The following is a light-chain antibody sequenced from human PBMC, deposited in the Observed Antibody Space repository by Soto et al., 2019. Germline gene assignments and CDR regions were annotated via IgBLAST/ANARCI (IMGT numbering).Light chain of an antibody. CDR2: SNN. Sequence: QSVLTQTPSASGTPGQRVNISCSGSSSNIGSNNVNWYQQLPGTAPKLLIYSNNQRPSGVPDRFSGSKSGTSASLAIRGLQSEDAADYYCEAWDDSLNGVVFGGGTKLTVL. V-gene: IGLV1-44*01. CDR1: SSNIGSNN. J-gene: IGLJ2*01. CDR3: EAWDDSLNGVV.